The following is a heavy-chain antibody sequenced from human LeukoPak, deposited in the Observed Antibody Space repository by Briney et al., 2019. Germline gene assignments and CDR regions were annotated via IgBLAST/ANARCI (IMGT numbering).Heavy chain of an antibody. D-gene: IGHD2-2*01. V-gene: IGHV7-4-1*02. CDR1: GYTFTSYA. Sequence: GASVKVSCKASGYTFTSYAMNWVRQAPGQGLEWMGWINTNTGNPTYAQGFTGRFVFSLDTSVSTAYLQISGLKAEDTAVYYCARDVSSPSSWWFDPWGQGTLVIVSS. CDR3: ARDVSSPSSWWFDP. CDR2: INTNTGNP. J-gene: IGHJ5*02.